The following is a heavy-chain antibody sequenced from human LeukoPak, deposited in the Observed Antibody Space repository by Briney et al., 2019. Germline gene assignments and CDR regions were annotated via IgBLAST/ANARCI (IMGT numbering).Heavy chain of an antibody. CDR2: IYTSGST. D-gene: IGHD6-6*01. CDR3: ARSYTTSSPFDY. J-gene: IGHJ4*02. Sequence: SETLSLTCTVSGGFISSYYWSWIRQPPGKGLEWIGYIYTSGSTNYNPSLKSRVTISVDTSKNQFSLHLSSVTAADTAVYYCARSYTTSSPFDYWGQGTLVTVSS. V-gene: IGHV4-4*09. CDR1: GGFISSYY.